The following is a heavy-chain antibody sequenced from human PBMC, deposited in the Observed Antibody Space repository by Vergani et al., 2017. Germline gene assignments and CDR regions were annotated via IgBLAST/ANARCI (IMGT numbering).Heavy chain of an antibody. V-gene: IGHV3-23*01. D-gene: IGHD6-19*01. Sequence: EVPLLESGGDLVQPGGSLRLSCAASGFTFIMHAMSLVRPAPGKGLGWVSTLSASDRRTHYADSVKGRFTIARDNSKNTLFLLMNSLRPEDTADYYCSKVGRSEVSGTFGAFDIWGQGTMVTVSS. CDR1: GFTFIMHA. J-gene: IGHJ3*02. CDR2: LSASDRRT. CDR3: SKVGRSEVSGTFGAFDI.